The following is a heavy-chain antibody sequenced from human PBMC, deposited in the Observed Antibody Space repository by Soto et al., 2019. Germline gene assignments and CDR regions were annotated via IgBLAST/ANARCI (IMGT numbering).Heavy chain of an antibody. CDR3: ARIVVVTRGYYYYGMDV. CDR2: ISAYNGNT. CDR1: GYTFTSYG. D-gene: IGHD3-22*01. J-gene: IGHJ6*02. Sequence: ASVQVSCKASGYTFTSYGISWVRQAPGQGLEWMGWISAYNGNTNYAQKLQGRVTMTTDTSTSTAYMELRSLRSDETAVYYCARIVVVTRGYYYYGMDVWGQGTAVTASS. V-gene: IGHV1-18*01.